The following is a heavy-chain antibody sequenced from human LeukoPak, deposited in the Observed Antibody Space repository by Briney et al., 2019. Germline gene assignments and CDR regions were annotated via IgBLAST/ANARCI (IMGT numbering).Heavy chain of an antibody. D-gene: IGHD3-10*01. Sequence: PGGSLRLSCAASGFTFSSYSMNWVRQAPGKGLEWVSSISSSSSYIYYADSVKGRFTISRDNAKNSLYLQMNSLRAEDTALYYCAKDMAYYGSGFDYWGQGTLVTVSS. V-gene: IGHV3-21*04. CDR1: GFTFSSYS. CDR3: AKDMAYYGSGFDY. J-gene: IGHJ4*02. CDR2: ISSSSSYI.